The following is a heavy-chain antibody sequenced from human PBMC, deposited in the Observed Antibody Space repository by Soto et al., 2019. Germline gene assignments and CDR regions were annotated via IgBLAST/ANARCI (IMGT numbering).Heavy chain of an antibody. V-gene: IGHV1-45*02. CDR2: ITPFNGNT. Sequence: SVNVSCKASGYTFTYRYLHWVRQAPGQALEWMGWITPFNGNTNYAQKFQDRVTITRDRSMSTAYMELSSLRSEDTAMYYCDADRSGYYYLHAFDIWGYGIMVTVPS. CDR1: GYTFTYRY. CDR3: DADRSGYYYLHAFDI. D-gene: IGHD3-22*01. J-gene: IGHJ3*02.